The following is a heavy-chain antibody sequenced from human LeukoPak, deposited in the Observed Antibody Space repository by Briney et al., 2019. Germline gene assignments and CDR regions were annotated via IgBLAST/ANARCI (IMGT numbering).Heavy chain of an antibody. Sequence: ASVTVSCTASGYTFTSYGISWVRQAPGQGLEWMGWISAYNGNTNYAQKLQGRVTMTTDTSTSTAYMELRSLRSDDTAVYYCARAAPYGDYVYGGFDYWGQGTLVTVSS. CDR1: GYTFTSYG. J-gene: IGHJ4*02. CDR2: ISAYNGNT. V-gene: IGHV1-18*01. CDR3: ARAAPYGDYVYGGFDY. D-gene: IGHD4-17*01.